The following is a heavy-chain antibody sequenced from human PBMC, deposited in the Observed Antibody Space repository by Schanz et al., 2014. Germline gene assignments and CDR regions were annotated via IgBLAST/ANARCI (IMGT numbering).Heavy chain of an antibody. V-gene: IGHV3-23*01. CDR2: ISGSGGST. Sequence: EVQLLESGGGLVEPGGSLRLSCAASGFSFSDYYMSWIRQAPGKGLEWVSAISGSGGSTYYADSVKGRFTISRDNSKNTLYLQMDSLRADDTAVYHCVSSGSYSSYAFWGQGTLVTVSS. CDR3: VSSGSYSSYAF. CDR1: GFSFSDYY. D-gene: IGHD3-10*01. J-gene: IGHJ4*02.